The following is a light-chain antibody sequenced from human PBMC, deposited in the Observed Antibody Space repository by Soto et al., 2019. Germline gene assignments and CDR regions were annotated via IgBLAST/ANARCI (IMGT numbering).Light chain of an antibody. CDR1: QSVGSN. CDR2: GAS. J-gene: IGKJ1*01. V-gene: IGKV3-15*01. Sequence: EIVMTQSPATLSLSPGERATLSCRASQSVGSNLAWYQQRPGQAPRLLIYGASTRATGVPARFSGSGSGTEFTLTISSLQSEDFGIYFCQQYNNWPPDRTFGQGTKVEIK. CDR3: QQYNNWPPDRT.